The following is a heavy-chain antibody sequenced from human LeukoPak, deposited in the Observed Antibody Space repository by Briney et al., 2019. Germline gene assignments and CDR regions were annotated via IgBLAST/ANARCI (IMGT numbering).Heavy chain of an antibody. D-gene: IGHD3-16*02. CDR1: GFTFTSSA. CDR2: IVVGSGNT. V-gene: IGHV1-58*02. J-gene: IGHJ4*02. Sequence: ASVKVSCKASGFTFTSSAMQWVRQARGQRLEWIGWIVVGSGNTNYAQKFQERVTITRDMSTSTAYMELSSLRSEDTAVYYCAAMITFGGVIVGIDYWGQGTLVTDSS. CDR3: AAMITFGGVIVGIDY.